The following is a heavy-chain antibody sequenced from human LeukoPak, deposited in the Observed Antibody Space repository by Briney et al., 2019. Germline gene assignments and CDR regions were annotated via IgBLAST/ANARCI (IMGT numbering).Heavy chain of an antibody. CDR3: ARNDYGDYGDAFDI. J-gene: IGHJ3*02. Sequence: ASVKVSCKASGYTFTGYYMHWVRQAPGQGLEWMGWINPNSGGTNYAQKFQGRVTMTRDTSISTACMELSRLRSDDTAVYYCARNDYGDYGDAFDIWGQGTMVTVSS. V-gene: IGHV1-2*02. CDR2: INPNSGGT. CDR1: GYTFTGYY. D-gene: IGHD4-17*01.